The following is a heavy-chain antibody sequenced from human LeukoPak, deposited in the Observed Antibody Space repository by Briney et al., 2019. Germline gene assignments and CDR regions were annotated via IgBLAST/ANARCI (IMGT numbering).Heavy chain of an antibody. CDR1: GGSISSYY. D-gene: IGHD1-20*01. V-gene: IGHV4-59*01. CDR2: IYYSGST. J-gene: IGHJ6*02. Sequence: SETLSLTCTVSGGSISSYYWSWIRQPPGKGLEWIGYIYYSGSTNYNPSLKSRDTISVDTSKNQFSLKLSSVTAADTAVYYCARGVTGTTFDYYYYGMDVWGQGTTVTVSS. CDR3: ARGVTGTTFDYYYYGMDV.